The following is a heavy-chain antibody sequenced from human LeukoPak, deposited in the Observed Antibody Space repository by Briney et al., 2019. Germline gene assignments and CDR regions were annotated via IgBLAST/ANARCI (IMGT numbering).Heavy chain of an antibody. V-gene: IGHV4-39*07. D-gene: IGHD6-13*01. J-gene: IGHJ4*02. CDR2: IYYSGST. CDR1: GGSISSSSYY. Sequence: SETLSLTCTVSGGSISSSSYYWGWIRQPPGKGLEWIGSIYYSGSTYYNPSLKSRVTISVDTSKNQFSLKLSSVTAADTAVYYCARGHSSSWWGGFDYWGQGTLVAVSS. CDR3: ARGHSSSWWGGFDY.